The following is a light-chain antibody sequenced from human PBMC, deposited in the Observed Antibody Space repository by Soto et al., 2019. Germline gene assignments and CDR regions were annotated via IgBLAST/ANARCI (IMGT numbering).Light chain of an antibody. Sequence: EIVLTQSPGTLSLSPGERATLSCRASQSVSSSYLAWYQQKPGQAPRLLIYGASSRATGIPDRFSGSGSGTDFTLNISRLEPEDFAVYYCQQYGSSPTSTFGQGTKVEIK. V-gene: IGKV3-20*01. CDR2: GAS. J-gene: IGKJ1*01. CDR3: QQYGSSPTST. CDR1: QSVSSSY.